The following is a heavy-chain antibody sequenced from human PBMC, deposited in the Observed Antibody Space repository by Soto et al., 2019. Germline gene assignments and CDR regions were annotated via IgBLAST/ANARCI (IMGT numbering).Heavy chain of an antibody. CDR1: GYNFATYW. D-gene: IGHD2-2*01. V-gene: IGHV5-51*01. CDR2: IYPPNSDT. Sequence: PGESLKISCKGSGYNFATYWIGWVRQTPGKGLEWIGIIYPPNSDTKYSPSFEGQVTISAEKSINTAYLQWSSLTASDTAVYYCARHRLYSSSWNTFDYWGQGTLVTVSS. J-gene: IGHJ4*02. CDR3: ARHRLYSSSWNTFDY.